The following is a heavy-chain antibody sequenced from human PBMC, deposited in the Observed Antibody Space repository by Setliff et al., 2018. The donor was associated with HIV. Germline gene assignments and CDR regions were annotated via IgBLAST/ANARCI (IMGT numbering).Heavy chain of an antibody. CDR2: IYNSVST. J-gene: IGHJ4*02. V-gene: IGHV4-39*02. D-gene: IGHD3-3*01. CDR3: ARTSYNFWGGPDS. CDR1: GASINSGYDY. Sequence: KASETLSLTCTVSGASINSGYDYWVWIRQPPGKGLQWIGSIYNSVSTYYSPSLKRRVIMSVDTSKNRFSLRLSSVSAADTAVYYCARTSYNFWGGPDSWGQGTLVTVSS.